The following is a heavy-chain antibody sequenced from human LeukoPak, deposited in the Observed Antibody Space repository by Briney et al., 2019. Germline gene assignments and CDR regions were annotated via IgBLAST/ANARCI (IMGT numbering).Heavy chain of an antibody. CDR1: GFTFSDHA. V-gene: IGHV3-23*01. CDR2: ITNSGDTT. CDR3: ANGVRVVRN. J-gene: IGHJ4*02. Sequence: GGSLRLSCAASGFTFSDHAMSWVRQTPAKGLEWVSAITNSGDTTYYADSVKGRFTISRDNSKNTLYLQMNSLRAEDTAVYYCANGVRVVRNWGQGTLVTVSS. D-gene: IGHD3-10*01.